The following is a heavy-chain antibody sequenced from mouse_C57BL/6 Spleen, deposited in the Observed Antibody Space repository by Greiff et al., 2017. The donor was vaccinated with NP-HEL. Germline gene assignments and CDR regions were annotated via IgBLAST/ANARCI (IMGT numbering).Heavy chain of an antibody. V-gene: IGHV5-17*01. CDR1: GFTFSDYG. J-gene: IGHJ3*01. CDR3: ARNWEGFRFAY. D-gene: IGHD4-1*01. Sequence: EVMLVESGGGLVKPGGSLKLSCAASGFTFSDYGMHWVRQAPEKGLEWVAYISSGSSTIYYADTVKGRFTISRDNAKNTLFLQMTSLRSEDTAMYYCARNWEGFRFAYWGQGTLVTVSA. CDR2: ISSGSSTI.